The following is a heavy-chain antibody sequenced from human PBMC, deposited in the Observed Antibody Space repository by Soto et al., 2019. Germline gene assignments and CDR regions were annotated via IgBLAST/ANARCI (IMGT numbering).Heavy chain of an antibody. CDR2: IYYSGST. CDR3: ARSFSSREYYDILTGYYPYYYYYYMDV. D-gene: IGHD3-9*01. J-gene: IGHJ6*03. CDR1: GGSISSYY. V-gene: IGHV4-59*01. Sequence: SETLSLTCTVSGGSISSYYWSWIRQPPGKGLEWIGYIYYSGSTNYNPSLKSRVTISVDTSKNQISLKLSSVTAADTAVYYFARSFSSREYYDILTGYYPYYYYYYMDVWGKGTTVTSP.